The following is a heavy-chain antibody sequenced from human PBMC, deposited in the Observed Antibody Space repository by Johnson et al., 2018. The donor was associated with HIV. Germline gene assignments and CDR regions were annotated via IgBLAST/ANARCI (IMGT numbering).Heavy chain of an antibody. CDR2: IKSNTDGGTT. J-gene: IGHJ3*02. Sequence: VQLVESGGGLVKPGGSLRLSCAASGFTFSNAWMSWVRQAPGKGLEWVGRIKSNTDGGTTDYAAPVKGRFTISRDDSKNTLYLQMNSLKTEDTAVYYCTTGRRGYSYYDDAFDIWCQGTMVTVSS. CDR3: TTGRRGYSYYDDAFDI. V-gene: IGHV3-15*01. D-gene: IGHD5-18*01. CDR1: GFTFSNAW.